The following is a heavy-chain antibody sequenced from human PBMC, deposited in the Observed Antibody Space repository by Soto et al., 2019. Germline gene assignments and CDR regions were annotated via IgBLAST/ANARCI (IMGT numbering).Heavy chain of an antibody. D-gene: IGHD3-3*01. J-gene: IGHJ5*02. Sequence: QVQLVQSGAEVKKPGSSVKVSCKASGGTFSSYAISWVRQAPGQGLEWMGGIIPIFGTANYAQKFQGRVTITADESTSTAYMELSSLRSEDTAVYYGARYAFGVVIQYNWFDPWGQGTLVTVSS. CDR3: ARYAFGVVIQYNWFDP. CDR1: GGTFSSYA. CDR2: IIPIFGTA. V-gene: IGHV1-69*12.